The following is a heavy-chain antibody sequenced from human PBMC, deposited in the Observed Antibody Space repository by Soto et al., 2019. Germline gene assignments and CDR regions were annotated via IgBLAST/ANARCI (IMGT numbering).Heavy chain of an antibody. D-gene: IGHD5-12*01. CDR3: AHIDPEIVTVGGHGGFDY. Sequence: QITLKESGPTLVRPPQTLTLTCTFSGFSLTSGVGVGWIRQPPGKALEWLALIYWDDDKLYSPSLKNRLTITKDTSKNQVVLTMTNVGPVDTATYFCAHIDPEIVTVGGHGGFDYWGQGTLVTVSS. J-gene: IGHJ4*02. CDR2: IYWDDDK. CDR1: GFSLTSGVG. V-gene: IGHV2-5*02.